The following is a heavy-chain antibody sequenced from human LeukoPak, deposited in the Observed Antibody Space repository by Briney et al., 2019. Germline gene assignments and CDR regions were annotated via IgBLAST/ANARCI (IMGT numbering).Heavy chain of an antibody. CDR1: GFTFSSYA. V-gene: IGHV3-30-3*01. D-gene: IGHD3-9*01. J-gene: IGHJ4*02. Sequence: GGSLRLSCAASGFTFSSYAMHWVRQAPGKGLEWVAVISYDGSNKYYADSVKGRFTISRDNAKNTLYLQMNSLRAEDTAVYYCARGKGYYDILTGYYKIPHDYWGQGTLVPSPQ. CDR3: ARGKGYYDILTGYYKIPHDY. CDR2: ISYDGSNK.